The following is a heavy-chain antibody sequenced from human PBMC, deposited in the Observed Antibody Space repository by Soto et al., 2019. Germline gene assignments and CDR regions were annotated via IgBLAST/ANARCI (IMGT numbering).Heavy chain of an antibody. V-gene: IGHV3-48*01. CDR3: ASPPLAAIVTY. CDR1: GFTFSSYS. Sequence: ESGGGLVQPGGSLRLSCAASGFTFSSYSMNWVRQAPGKGLEWVSYISSSSSTIYYADSVKGRFTISRDNAKNSLYLQMNSLRAEDTAVYYCASPPLAAIVTYWGQGTLVTVSS. J-gene: IGHJ4*02. D-gene: IGHD2-15*01. CDR2: ISSSSSTI.